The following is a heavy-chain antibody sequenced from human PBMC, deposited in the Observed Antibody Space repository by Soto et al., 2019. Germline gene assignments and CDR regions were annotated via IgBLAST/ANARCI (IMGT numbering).Heavy chain of an antibody. CDR3: TTSGGYVDYYYGMDV. Sequence: WGSLRHSCAASGFTFRDGWMNWPRQAPGKGLEWVGRSKSKTDGGTTDYAAPVKSRFTISRDDSKNTLYLQMNSLKTEDTALYYCTTSGGYVDYYYGMDVWGQGTTVTVS. CDR1: GFTFRDGW. J-gene: IGHJ6*02. D-gene: IGHD3-10*01. CDR2: SKSKTDGGTT. V-gene: IGHV3-15*07.